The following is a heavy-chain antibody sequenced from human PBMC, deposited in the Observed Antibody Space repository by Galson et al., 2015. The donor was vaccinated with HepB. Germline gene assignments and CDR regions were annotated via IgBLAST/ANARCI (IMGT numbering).Heavy chain of an antibody. CDR3: ARVKNCSGGSCYSYWYFDL. Sequence: SVKVSCKASGYTFTSYGISWVRQAPGQGLEWMGWISAYNGNTNYAQKLQGRVTMTTDTSTSTAYMELRGLRSDDTAVYYCARVKNCSGGSCYSYWYFDLWGRGTLVTVSS. J-gene: IGHJ2*01. D-gene: IGHD2-15*01. CDR1: GYTFTSYG. V-gene: IGHV1-18*01. CDR2: ISAYNGNT.